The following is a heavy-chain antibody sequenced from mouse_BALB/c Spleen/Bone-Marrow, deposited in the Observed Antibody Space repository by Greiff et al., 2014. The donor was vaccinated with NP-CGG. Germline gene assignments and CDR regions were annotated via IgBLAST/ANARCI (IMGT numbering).Heavy chain of an antibody. Sequence: VQLQQSGAELVMPGASVKMSCKASGYTFIDYWMHWVKQRPGQGLEWIGAIDTSDSYTSYNQKFKGKATLTVDESSSTAYMQLSSLTSEDCAVYYCARDYYGRGWYFDVWGAGTTVTVSS. J-gene: IGHJ1*01. CDR2: IDTSDSYT. CDR1: GYTFIDYW. D-gene: IGHD1-1*01. V-gene: IGHV1-69*01. CDR3: ARDYYGRGWYFDV.